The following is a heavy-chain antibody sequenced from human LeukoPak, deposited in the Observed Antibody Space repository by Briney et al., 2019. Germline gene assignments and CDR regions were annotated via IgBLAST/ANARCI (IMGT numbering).Heavy chain of an antibody. CDR3: ARRGQSFDYHYYYYMDV. Sequence: GGSLRLSCAASGFTFSSYGMHWVRQAPGKGLDWVSFIRYDGSNKYYADSVKGRFTISRDNAKNSLYLQMNSLRAEDTAVYYCARRGQSFDYHYYYYMDVWGKGTTVTVSS. D-gene: IGHD3-10*01. CDR1: GFTFSSYG. J-gene: IGHJ6*03. CDR2: IRYDGSNK. V-gene: IGHV3-30*02.